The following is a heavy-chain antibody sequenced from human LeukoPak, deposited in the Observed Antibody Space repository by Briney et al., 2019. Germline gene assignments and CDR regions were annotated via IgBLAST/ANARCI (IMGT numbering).Heavy chain of an antibody. Sequence: GGSLRLSCAASGFTFSNAWMSWVRQAPGKGLEWVANIKQDGSEKYYVDSVKGRFTISRDNAKNSLYLQMNSLRAEDTAVYYCARDGDLIYFDYWGQGTLVTVSS. D-gene: IGHD4-17*01. CDR1: GFTFSNAW. J-gene: IGHJ4*02. CDR2: IKQDGSEK. CDR3: ARDGDLIYFDY. V-gene: IGHV3-7*01.